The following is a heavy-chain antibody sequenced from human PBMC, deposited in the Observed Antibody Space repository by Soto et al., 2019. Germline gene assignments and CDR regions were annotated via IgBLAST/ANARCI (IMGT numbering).Heavy chain of an antibody. CDR2: IYSGGST. Sequence: GGSLRLSCAASGFTVSSNYMSWVRQAPGKGLEWVSVIYSGGSTYYADSVKGRFTISRDNSKNTLYLQMNSLRAEDTAVYYCARENPAHWYNWNYGPNWFDPWGQGTLVTVSS. V-gene: IGHV3-66*01. J-gene: IGHJ5*02. CDR3: ARENPAHWYNWNYGPNWFDP. D-gene: IGHD1-7*01. CDR1: GFTVSSNY.